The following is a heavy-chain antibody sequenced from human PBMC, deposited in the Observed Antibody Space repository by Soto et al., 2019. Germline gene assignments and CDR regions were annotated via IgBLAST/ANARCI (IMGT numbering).Heavy chain of an antibody. CDR3: ARGEDYGLYYYYGMDV. J-gene: IGHJ6*02. CDR1: GGSFSGYY. CDR2: INHSGST. V-gene: IGHV4-34*01. Sequence: SETLSLTCAVYGGSFSGYYWSWIRQPPGKGLEWIGEINHSGSTNYNPSLKSRVTISVDTSKNQFSLKLSSVTAADTAVYYCARGEDYGLYYYYGMDVWGQGTTVTVSS. D-gene: IGHD4-17*01.